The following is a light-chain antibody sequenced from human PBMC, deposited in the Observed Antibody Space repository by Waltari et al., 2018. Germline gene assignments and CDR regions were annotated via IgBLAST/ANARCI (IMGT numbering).Light chain of an antibody. J-gene: IGLJ2*01. CDR2: DVS. Sequence: QSALTQPRSVSGSPGQSVTISCTGTSSDVGGYNYDSWYQQHPGKAPKLMIYDVSKRPSGVPDRFSGSKSGNTASLTISGLQAEDEADYYCCSYAGSYTLVVFGGGTKLTVL. V-gene: IGLV2-11*01. CDR3: CSYAGSYTLVV. CDR1: SSDVGGYNY.